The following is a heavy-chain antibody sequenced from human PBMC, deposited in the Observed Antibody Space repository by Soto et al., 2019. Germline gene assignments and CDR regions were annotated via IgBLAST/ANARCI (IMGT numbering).Heavy chain of an antibody. V-gene: IGHV4-59*08. CDR2: IYYSGST. Sequence: QVQLQESGPGLVKPSETLSLTCTVSGGSISSYYWSWIRQPPGKGLEWIGYIYYSGSTNYNPSLKSRVTISVDTSKTQCSLTLSSVTAADTAVYYCARRYCGTLDYWGQGTLVTVSS. CDR3: ARRYCGTLDY. CDR1: GGSISSYY. D-gene: IGHD1-26*01. J-gene: IGHJ4*02.